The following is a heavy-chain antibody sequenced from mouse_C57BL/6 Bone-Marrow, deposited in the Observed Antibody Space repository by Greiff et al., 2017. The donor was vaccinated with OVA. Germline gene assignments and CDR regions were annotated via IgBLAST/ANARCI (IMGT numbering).Heavy chain of an antibody. CDR3: ARHEGHDY. V-gene: IGHV5-6*01. CDR1: GFTFSSYG. J-gene: IGHJ2*01. Sequence: EVKVVESGGDLVKPGGSLKLSCAASGFTFSSYGMSWVRQTPDKRLEWVATISSGGSYTYYPDSVKGRFTISRDNAKNTLYLQMSSLKSEDTAMYYCARHEGHDYWGQGTTLTVSS. CDR2: ISSGGSYT.